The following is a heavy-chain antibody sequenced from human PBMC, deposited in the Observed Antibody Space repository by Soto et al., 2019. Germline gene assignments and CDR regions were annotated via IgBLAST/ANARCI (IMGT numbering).Heavy chain of an antibody. Sequence: GGSLRLSCAASGFTFSSYAIHWGRQAPGKGLEWVAVISYDGSNKYYADSVKGRFTISRDNSKNTLYLQMNSLRAEDTAVYYCARGQARTPSGMDVWGQGTTVTVSS. CDR3: ARGQARTPSGMDV. J-gene: IGHJ6*02. D-gene: IGHD6-6*01. CDR2: ISYDGSNK. CDR1: GFTFSSYA. V-gene: IGHV3-30-3*01.